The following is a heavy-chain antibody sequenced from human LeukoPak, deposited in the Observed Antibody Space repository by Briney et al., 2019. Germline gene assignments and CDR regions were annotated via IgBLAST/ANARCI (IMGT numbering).Heavy chain of an antibody. J-gene: IGHJ3*02. CDR2: FYHSGST. D-gene: IGHD6-19*01. CDR3: ARQAVADAFDI. Sequence: SETLSLTYAVSGYSISSGDYWGWTRQPPGQGLEWSGCFYHSGSTYYNPSLRTRVTISVDTSKNQVSLKLSFVTAADTAVYCCARQAVADAFDIWGERTMVTVSS. CDR1: GYSISSGDY. V-gene: IGHV4-38-2*01.